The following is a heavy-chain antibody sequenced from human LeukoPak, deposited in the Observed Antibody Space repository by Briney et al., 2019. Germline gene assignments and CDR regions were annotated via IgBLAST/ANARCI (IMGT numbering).Heavy chain of an antibody. D-gene: IGHD5-24*01. CDR2: IYDSGST. Sequence: PSETLSLTCTVSGGSMSSYYWSWIRQPPGKGLEWIGYIYDSGSTNYNPSFKSRVTISADTSKKEFSLKLTSVTAAATAVYYCAGGRWLQLPHYWGQGTLVTVSS. CDR1: GGSMSSYY. V-gene: IGHV4-59*01. CDR3: AGGRWLQLPHY. J-gene: IGHJ4*02.